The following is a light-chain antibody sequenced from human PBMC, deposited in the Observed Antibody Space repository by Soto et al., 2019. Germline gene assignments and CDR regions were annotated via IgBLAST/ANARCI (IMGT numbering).Light chain of an antibody. CDR3: SSYTNSSTLAV. V-gene: IGLV2-14*01. CDR1: SSDIGDYNY. Sequence: QSAVTQPASVSGSPGQSITISCTGTSSDIGDYNYVSWYQQHPGKAPKLMIYDVSNRPSGVSTRFSGSKSGNTASLTISGLQAEDEADYYCSSYTNSSTLAVFGTGTKVTVL. J-gene: IGLJ1*01. CDR2: DVS.